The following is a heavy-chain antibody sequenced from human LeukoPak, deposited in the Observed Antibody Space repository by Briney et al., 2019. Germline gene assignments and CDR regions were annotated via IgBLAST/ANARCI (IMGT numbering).Heavy chain of an antibody. J-gene: IGHJ4*02. D-gene: IGHD3-22*01. CDR3: ARFSQYFDTSSHYLDY. V-gene: IGHV4-59*08. Sequence: SETLSLTCTVSGGSINNYYWSWVRQPPGEGLEWIAYIFYNGGTNYNPSLKTRVTISVDTSKNQFSLRLNSVCAADTAVYYCARFSQYFDTSSHYLDYWGQGILVTVSS. CDR1: GGSINNYY. CDR2: IFYNGGT.